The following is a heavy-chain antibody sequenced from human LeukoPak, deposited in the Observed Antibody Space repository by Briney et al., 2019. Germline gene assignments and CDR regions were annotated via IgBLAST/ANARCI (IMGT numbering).Heavy chain of an antibody. CDR3: ARGARYFDWLLYNAFDI. CDR1: GGSFSGYY. CDR2: INHSGST. Sequence: PSETLSLTCAVYGGSFSGYYWSWIRQPPGKGLEWIGEINHSGSTNYNPSLKSRVTISVDTSKNQFSLKLSYVTAADTAVYYCARGARYFDWLLYNAFDIWGQGTMVTVSS. D-gene: IGHD3-9*01. J-gene: IGHJ3*02. V-gene: IGHV4-34*01.